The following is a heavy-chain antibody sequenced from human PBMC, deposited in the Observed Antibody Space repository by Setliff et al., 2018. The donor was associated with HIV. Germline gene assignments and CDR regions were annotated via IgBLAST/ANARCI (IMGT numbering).Heavy chain of an antibody. J-gene: IGHJ4*02. CDR3: ARGRASGSANSG. CDR1: GYTFTSYG. D-gene: IGHD7-27*01. CDR2: IIPIFGTA. Sequence: SVKVSCQASGYTFTSYGITWVRQAPGQGLEWMGRIIPIFGTADDAQKFQGRVTLTADESTSIAYMELNSLRSEDTAVYYCARGRASGSANSGWGQGTLVTVSS. V-gene: IGHV1-69*13.